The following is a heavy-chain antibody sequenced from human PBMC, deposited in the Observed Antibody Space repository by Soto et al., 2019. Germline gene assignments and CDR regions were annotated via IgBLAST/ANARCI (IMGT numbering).Heavy chain of an antibody. J-gene: IGHJ4*02. V-gene: IGHV4-30-4*01. D-gene: IGHD1-1*01. CDR2: IYYSGST. CDR3: VRARYAFFDY. Sequence: VQLQESGPGLVKPSQTLSLTCTVSGGSFNSDDYYWSWIRQPPGKGLQWIGYIYYSGSTNSNPFLESRVTMSVDTSKNQFAVRLRSVTAADTAVYFCVRARYAFFDYWGQGTLVIVSS. CDR1: GGSFNSDDYY.